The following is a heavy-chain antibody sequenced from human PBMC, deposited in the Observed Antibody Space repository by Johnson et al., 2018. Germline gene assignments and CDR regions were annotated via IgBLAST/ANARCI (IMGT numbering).Heavy chain of an antibody. Sequence: QVQPQQWGAGLLKPSETLSLTCAVYGGSFSGYYWSWIRQPPGKGLEWIGEITHSGSTNYNPSLKSRVTISVDTSKNQFSLKLSSVTAADTAVYYCALYYYGSGSSQGDEYFQHWGQGTLVTVSS. D-gene: IGHD3-10*01. J-gene: IGHJ1*01. V-gene: IGHV4-34*01. CDR1: GGSFSGYY. CDR2: ITHSGST. CDR3: ALYYYGSGSSQGDEYFQH.